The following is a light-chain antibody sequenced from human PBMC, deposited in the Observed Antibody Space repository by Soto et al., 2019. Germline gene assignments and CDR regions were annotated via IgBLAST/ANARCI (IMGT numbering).Light chain of an antibody. CDR2: GAS. V-gene: IGKV3-15*01. J-gene: IGKJ5*01. Sequence: IVITQSPATQSVSPGEGATLSCRASQSVSSNLAWYQQKPGQAPRLLIYGASTRATGIPARFSGSGSGTEFTLTISSLQSEDFAVYYCQQYNNWPPRTFGQGTRLEIK. CDR1: QSVSSN. CDR3: QQYNNWPPRT.